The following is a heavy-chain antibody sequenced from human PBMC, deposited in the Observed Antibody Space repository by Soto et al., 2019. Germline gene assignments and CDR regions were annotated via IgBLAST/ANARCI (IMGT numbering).Heavy chain of an antibody. CDR1: GFTFSSYA. Sequence: QPGGSLRLSCAASGFTFSSYAMSWVRQAPGKGLEWVSAISGSGGSTYYADSVKGRFTISRDNSKNTLYLQMNSLRAEDTAVYYCANHDYSNYALHGWGQGTLVTVSS. V-gene: IGHV3-23*01. CDR3: ANHDYSNYALHG. D-gene: IGHD4-4*01. J-gene: IGHJ4*02. CDR2: ISGSGGST.